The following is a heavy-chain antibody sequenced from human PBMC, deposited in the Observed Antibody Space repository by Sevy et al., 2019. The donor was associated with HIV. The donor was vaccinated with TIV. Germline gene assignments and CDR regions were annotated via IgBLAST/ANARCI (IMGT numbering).Heavy chain of an antibody. CDR2: IRSQAFGGTT. D-gene: IGHD3-16*01. CDR3: TRVRGTISPYYYFGMDV. Sequence: GSLRLSCTASGFKFGDYAMSWLRQAPGKGLEWVGFIRSQAFGGTTEYAASVKDRFAISRDDSRSIAYLQMDSLTTEDTAIYFCTRVRGTISPYYYFGMDVWGQGTTVTVSS. CDR1: GFKFGDYA. J-gene: IGHJ6*02. V-gene: IGHV3-49*03.